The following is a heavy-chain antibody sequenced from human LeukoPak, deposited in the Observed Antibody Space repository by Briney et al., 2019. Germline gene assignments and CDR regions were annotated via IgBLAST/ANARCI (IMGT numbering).Heavy chain of an antibody. D-gene: IGHD4-17*01. Sequence: GGSLRLSCAASGFTFSSYAMHWVRQAPGRGLEWVAVISYDGSNKYYADSVKGRFTISRDNSKNTLYLQMNSLRAEDTAVYYCARDFSDYGDYPYYYFDYWGQGTLVTVSS. CDR1: GFTFSSYA. CDR2: ISYDGSNK. V-gene: IGHV3-30*04. J-gene: IGHJ4*02. CDR3: ARDFSDYGDYPYYYFDY.